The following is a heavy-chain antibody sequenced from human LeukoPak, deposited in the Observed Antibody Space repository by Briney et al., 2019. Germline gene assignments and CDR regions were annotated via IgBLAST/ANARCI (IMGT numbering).Heavy chain of an antibody. J-gene: IGHJ4*02. CDR3: ARASDIVATIEN. Sequence: PSQTLSLTCTVSGGSISSGDYYWSWIRQPPGKGLEWIGYIYYSGSTNYNPSLKSRVTISVDTSKNQFSLKLSSVTAADTAVYYCARASDIVATIENWGQGTLVTVSS. CDR2: IYYSGST. V-gene: IGHV4-30-4*08. D-gene: IGHD5-12*01. CDR1: GGSISSGDYY.